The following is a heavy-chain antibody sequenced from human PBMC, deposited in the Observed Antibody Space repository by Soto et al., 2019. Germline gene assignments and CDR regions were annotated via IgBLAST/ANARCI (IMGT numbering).Heavy chain of an antibody. V-gene: IGHV1-69*13. CDR1: GDTFSSYA. CDR3: ARWRMGGRCNWLLDV. J-gene: IGHJ6*04. D-gene: IGHD2-15*01. Sequence: SVKVSCKASGDTFSSYAISWVRQAPGQGLEWMGGIIPIFGTANYAQKFQGRVTITADESTSTAYMELSSLRSEDTAVYYCARWRMGGRCNWLLDVWAKGTRVTVSA. CDR2: IIPIFGTA.